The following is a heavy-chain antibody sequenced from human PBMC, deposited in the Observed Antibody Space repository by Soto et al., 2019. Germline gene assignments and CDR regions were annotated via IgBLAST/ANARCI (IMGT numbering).Heavy chain of an antibody. CDR1: GYTFTSYD. Sequence: ASVKVSCKASGYTFTSYDINWVRQATGQGLEWMGWMSPNSGNAGYAQKFQGRVTMTRNTSISTAYMELSSLRSEDTAVYYCARGVVEAADGTYYYYGMDVWGQGTTVTVSS. J-gene: IGHJ6*02. V-gene: IGHV1-8*01. D-gene: IGHD6-13*01. CDR2: MSPNSGNA. CDR3: ARGVVEAADGTYYYYGMDV.